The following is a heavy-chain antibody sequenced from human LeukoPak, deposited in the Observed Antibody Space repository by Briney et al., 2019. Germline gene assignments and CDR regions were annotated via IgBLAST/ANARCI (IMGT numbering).Heavy chain of an antibody. CDR3: ARDNKRWLVEAMDV. V-gene: IGHV3-30-3*01. J-gene: IGHJ6*02. CDR1: GFTFSSYA. CDR2: ISYDGSNK. Sequence: PGGSLRLSCAASGFTFSSYAMHWVRQAPGKGLEWVAVISYDGSNKYYADSVKGRFTISRDNSKNTLYLQMNSLRAEDTAVYYCARDNKRWLVEAMDVWGQGTTVTVSS. D-gene: IGHD6-19*01.